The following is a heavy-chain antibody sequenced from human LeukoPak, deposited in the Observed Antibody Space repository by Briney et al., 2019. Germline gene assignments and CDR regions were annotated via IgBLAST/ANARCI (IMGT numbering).Heavy chain of an antibody. CDR2: IYSSGST. Sequence: SETLSLTCAVAGGSISSSSYYWGGIRQPPGKGLEGIVSIYSSGSTYSSPSRKSPVTIAVDTTKNHLSLKLSSVTAADTAVYYCARLWSGSWWAHPTNYYYGMDVWGQGTTVTVSS. J-gene: IGHJ6*02. CDR1: GGSISSSSYY. D-gene: IGHD6-13*01. V-gene: IGHV4-39*02. CDR3: ARLWSGSWWAHPTNYYYGMDV.